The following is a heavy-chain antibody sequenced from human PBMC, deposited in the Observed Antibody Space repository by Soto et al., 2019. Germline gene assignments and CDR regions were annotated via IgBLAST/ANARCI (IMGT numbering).Heavy chain of an antibody. CDR2: TYYRSKWYY. CDR3: ARDPGYSLDY. J-gene: IGHJ4*02. V-gene: IGHV6-1*01. Sequence: PGQSPSLTCLITSDWLSIHRCPFNCIRHYPSNGLEWLGRTYYRSKWYYDYAESVKSRIFINADTSKNQFSLQLNSVTPEDAAVYYCARDPGYSLDYWGQGTQVTVSS. CDR1: SDWLSIHRCP. D-gene: IGHD5-12*01.